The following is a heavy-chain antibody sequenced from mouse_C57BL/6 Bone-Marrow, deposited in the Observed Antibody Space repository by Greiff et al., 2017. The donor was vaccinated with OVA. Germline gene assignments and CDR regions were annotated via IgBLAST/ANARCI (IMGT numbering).Heavy chain of an antibody. V-gene: IGHV1-64*01. J-gene: IGHJ4*01. CDR1: GYTFTSYW. CDR2: IHPNSGST. CDR3: ARIGWVTEYYARDY. D-gene: IGHD2-1*01. Sequence: QVQLQQSGAELVKPGASVKLSCKASGYTFTSYWMHWVKQRPGQGLEWIGMIHPNSGSTNYNEKFKGKATMTVDKSSSTAYMQLSSLTSEDSAVDDCARIGWVTEYYARDYGDRGNGVTVSA.